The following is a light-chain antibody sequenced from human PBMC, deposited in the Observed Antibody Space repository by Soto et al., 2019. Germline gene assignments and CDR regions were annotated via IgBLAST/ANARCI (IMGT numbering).Light chain of an antibody. CDR3: QSYDSSLSAYV. CDR1: SSNIGAGYD. V-gene: IGLV1-40*01. Sequence: QSLLTQPPSVSGAPGQRVTISCTGSSSNIGAGYDVHWYQQLPGTAPKLLIYANSNRPSGVPDRFSGSKSGTSASLAITGLQAEDEADYYCQSYDSSLSAYVFGTGTKVTVL. J-gene: IGLJ1*01. CDR2: ANS.